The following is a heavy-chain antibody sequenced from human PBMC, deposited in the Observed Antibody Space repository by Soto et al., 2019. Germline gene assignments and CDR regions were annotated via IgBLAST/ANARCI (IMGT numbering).Heavy chain of an antibody. V-gene: IGHV5-10-1*01. Sequence: GESLKISCKGSGYSFTSYWVSWVRQMPGKGLEWMGRIDPSDSYTNYSPSFQGHVTISADKSISTAYLQWSSLKASDTAMYYCASGGSSTSYGGPYYYGMDVCGKVTVVTVSS. CDR1: GYSFTSYW. CDR2: IDPSDSYT. CDR3: ASGGSSTSYGGPYYYGMDV. J-gene: IGHJ6*04. D-gene: IGHD2-2*01.